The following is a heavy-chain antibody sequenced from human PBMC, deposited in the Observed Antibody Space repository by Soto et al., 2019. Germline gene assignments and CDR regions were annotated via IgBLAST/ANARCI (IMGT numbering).Heavy chain of an antibody. Sequence: EVQLVESGGGLVKPGGSLRLSCAASGFTFINAWMSWVHQAPGKGLEWVGRIKSIADGGTTDYTAPVKGRFTISRDDSKNTLYLQLNSLKTEDTAVYYCTTLTYYDILTGYSAYWGQGTLVTVSS. CDR3: TTLTYYDILTGYSAY. V-gene: IGHV3-15*05. CDR2: IKSIADGGTT. J-gene: IGHJ4*02. CDR1: GFTFINAW. D-gene: IGHD3-9*01.